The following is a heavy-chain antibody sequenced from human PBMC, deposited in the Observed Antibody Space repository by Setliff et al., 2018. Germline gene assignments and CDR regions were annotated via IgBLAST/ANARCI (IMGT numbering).Heavy chain of an antibody. CDR1: GGSFSGYY. CDR3: AKRGPYCSGGTCHYYFDY. D-gene: IGHD2-15*01. J-gene: IGHJ4*02. V-gene: IGHV3-23*01. Sequence: ETLSLTCAVYGGSFSGYYWSWVRQAPGKGLEWVSAISGSGGSTYYADSVKGRFTISRDNSKNTVYLEMNSLRAEDTAVYYCAKRGPYCSGGTCHYYFDYWGQGTLVTVSS. CDR2: ISGSGGST.